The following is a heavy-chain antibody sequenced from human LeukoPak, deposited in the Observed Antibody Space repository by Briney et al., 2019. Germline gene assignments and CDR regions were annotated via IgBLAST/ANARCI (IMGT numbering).Heavy chain of an antibody. Sequence: GGSLRLSCAASGFTFSSYAMHWVRQAPGKGLEWVAVISYDGSNKYYADSVKGRFTISRDNSKNTLYLQMNSLRAEDTAVYYCARGDMTGNYYYYMDVWGKGTTVTVSS. J-gene: IGHJ6*03. V-gene: IGHV3-30-3*01. CDR1: GFTFSSYA. CDR3: ARGDMTGNYYYYMDV. CDR2: ISYDGSNK. D-gene: IGHD3-9*01.